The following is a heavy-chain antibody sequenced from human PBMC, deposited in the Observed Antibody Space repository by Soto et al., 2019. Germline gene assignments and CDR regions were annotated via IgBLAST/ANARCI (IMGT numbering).Heavy chain of an antibody. CDR2: ISGSGGST. CDR1: GFTFSSYA. D-gene: IGHD2-15*01. Sequence: AGGSLRLSCAASGFTFSSYAMSWVRQAPGKGLEWVSAISGSGGSTYYADSVKGRFTISRDNSKNTLYLQMNSLRAEDTAVYYCAKGIVVVAATGLDYWGQGTLVTVSS. V-gene: IGHV3-23*01. J-gene: IGHJ4*02. CDR3: AKGIVVVAATGLDY.